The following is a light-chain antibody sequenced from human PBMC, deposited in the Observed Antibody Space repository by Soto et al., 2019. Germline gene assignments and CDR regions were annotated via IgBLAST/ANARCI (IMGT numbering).Light chain of an antibody. CDR3: QNYGSSPST. Sequence: EIGLTQSPGTLSVSPGERATLSCTASQTGSSSNLVWYQQKPGQGPRLLIYGAPSGSTGIPDRISGSGSGTDFTLRISRREHEDFAVYYCQNYGSSPSTFGQGTQVEIK. V-gene: IGKV3-20*01. CDR1: QTGSSSN. CDR2: GAP. J-gene: IGKJ1*01.